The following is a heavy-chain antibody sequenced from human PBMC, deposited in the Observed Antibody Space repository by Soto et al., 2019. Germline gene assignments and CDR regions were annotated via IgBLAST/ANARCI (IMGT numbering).Heavy chain of an antibody. J-gene: IGHJ4*02. V-gene: IGHV3-74*01. CDR1: GFSSSSSW. CDR2: INSDGSST. Sequence: EVQLVESGGGLVQPGGSLRLSCVVSGFSSSSSWMHWVRQAPGKGLVWVSRINSDGSSTNYADSVKGRFTTSRDNAKNMLYLQMNSLRAEDTALYYCVTGWAGYWGQGTLVTVSS. D-gene: IGHD6-19*01. CDR3: VTGWAGY.